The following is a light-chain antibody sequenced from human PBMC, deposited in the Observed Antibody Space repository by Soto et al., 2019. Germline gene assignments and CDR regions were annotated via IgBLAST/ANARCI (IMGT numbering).Light chain of an antibody. Sequence: DIQMTQSPSALSASVGDRVTITCQASQDISNYLNWYQQKPGRAPKLLISDASNLESGVPSRFSGSGSATEFTLTISSLQPDDFATYYCQQYNNYWTFGQGTRVEIK. CDR2: DAS. CDR3: QQYNNYWT. J-gene: IGKJ1*01. V-gene: IGKV1-33*01. CDR1: QDISNY.